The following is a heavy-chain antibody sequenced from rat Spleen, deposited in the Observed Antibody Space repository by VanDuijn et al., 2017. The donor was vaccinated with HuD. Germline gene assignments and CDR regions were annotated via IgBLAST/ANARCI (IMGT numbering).Heavy chain of an antibody. CDR2: INYEGTNT. D-gene: IGHD1-9*01. V-gene: IGHV5-22*01. CDR3: ARRHYGYTDYFDY. CDR1: GFTFSDYY. J-gene: IGHJ2*01. Sequence: EVQLVESDGGLVQPGRSLKLSCAASGFTFSDYYMAWVRQAPKKGLEWVASINYEGTNTYYRDSVKGRFTISRDNAKSTLSLQMDSLRSEDTATYYCARRHYGYTDYFDYWGQGVMVTVSS.